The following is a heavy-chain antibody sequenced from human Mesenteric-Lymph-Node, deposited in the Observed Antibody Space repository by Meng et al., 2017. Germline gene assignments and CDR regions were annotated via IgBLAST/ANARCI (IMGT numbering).Heavy chain of an antibody. CDR2: ISWNSGSI. J-gene: IGHJ4*02. D-gene: IGHD1-26*01. Sequence: SLKISCAASGFTFDDYAMHWVRQAPGKGLEWVSGISWNSGSIGYADSVKGRFTISRDNAKNSLYLQMNSLRAEDTAVYYCARRSGSYQPNDYWGQGTLVTVSS. CDR3: ARRSGSYQPNDY. V-gene: IGHV3-9*01. CDR1: GFTFDDYA.